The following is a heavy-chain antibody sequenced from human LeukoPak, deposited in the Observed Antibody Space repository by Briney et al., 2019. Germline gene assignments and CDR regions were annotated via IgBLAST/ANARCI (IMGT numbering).Heavy chain of an antibody. CDR2: IYYSGST. CDR1: VVSLSSVSYY. D-gene: IGHD3-3*01. V-gene: IGHV4-31*03. Sequence: PSQTLSLTPTVSVVSLSSVSYYCSCIRQHPGKGLELIGYIYYSGSTYYNPSLKSRVTISGDTSKSQFSLKLSSVTAADAAVYYCARDSTYDFWSGYSGYMDVWGKGTTVTVSS. J-gene: IGHJ6*03. CDR3: ARDSTYDFWSGYSGYMDV.